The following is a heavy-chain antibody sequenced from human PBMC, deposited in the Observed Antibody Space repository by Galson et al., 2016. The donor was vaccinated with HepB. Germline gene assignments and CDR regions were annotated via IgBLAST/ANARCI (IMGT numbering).Heavy chain of an antibody. CDR3: ARHPTPIVVVTTNRLDT. Sequence: QSGAEVKKPGESLRISCKASGYTFTTYWISWVRQMPGKGLEWIGRIDPSDSYTNYSPSFQGHVTISADRFFSTAYLQWSSLKASDTAMYFLARHPTPIVVVTTNRLDTWGQGTLVTVSS. CDR1: GYTFTTYW. V-gene: IGHV5-10-1*01. CDR2: IDPSDSYT. D-gene: IGHD2-21*02. J-gene: IGHJ5*02.